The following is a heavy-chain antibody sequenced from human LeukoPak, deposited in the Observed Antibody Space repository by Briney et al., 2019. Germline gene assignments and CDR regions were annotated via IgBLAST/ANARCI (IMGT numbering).Heavy chain of an antibody. V-gene: IGHV3-23*01. Sequence: PGGSLRLSCAASGFTFSSYGMSWVRQAPGKGLEWVSAITGSGGSTYYADSVKGRFTISRDNSKNTLYLQMNSLRAEDTAVYYCAKVRADNDYGDSHPPTWGQGTLVTVSS. CDR3: AKVRADNDYGDSHPPT. CDR1: GFTFSSYG. CDR2: ITGSGGST. J-gene: IGHJ4*02. D-gene: IGHD4-17*01.